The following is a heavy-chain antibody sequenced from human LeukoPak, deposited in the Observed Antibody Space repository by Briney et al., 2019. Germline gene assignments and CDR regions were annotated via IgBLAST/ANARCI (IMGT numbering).Heavy chain of an antibody. Sequence: GGSLRLSCAASGFTFRSYAMNWVRQSPGKGLEWVSAISGSGGSTNYADSVKGRFTISRDNSKNTLYLQMNSLRAEDTAVYYCAKGGGKGYCSGDRCYSPSYYYYMDVWGKGTTVTVSS. J-gene: IGHJ6*03. CDR3: AKGGGKGYCSGDRCYSPSYYYYMDV. D-gene: IGHD2-15*01. CDR1: GFTFRSYA. CDR2: ISGSGGST. V-gene: IGHV3-23*01.